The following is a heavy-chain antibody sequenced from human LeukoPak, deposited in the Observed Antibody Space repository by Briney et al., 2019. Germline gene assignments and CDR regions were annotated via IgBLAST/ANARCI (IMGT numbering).Heavy chain of an antibody. CDR2: INPSGGST. J-gene: IGHJ5*02. V-gene: IGHV1-46*01. CDR3: ARGIYDYVWGSYRPTVFDP. CDR1: GYTFTSYY. Sequence: ASVKVSCKASGYTFTSYYMHWVRQAPGQGLEWMGIINPSGGSTSYAQKFQGRVTMTRDTSTSTVYMELSSLRSEDTAVYYCARGIYDYVWGSYRPTVFDPWGQGTLVTVSS. D-gene: IGHD3-16*02.